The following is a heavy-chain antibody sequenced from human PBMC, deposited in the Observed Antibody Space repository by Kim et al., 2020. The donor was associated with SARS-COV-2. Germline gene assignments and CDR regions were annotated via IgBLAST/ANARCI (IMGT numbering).Heavy chain of an antibody. Sequence: GGSLRLSCAASGFTFSSYGMHWVRQAPGKGLEWVAVIWYDGSNKYYADSVKGRFTISRDNSKNTLSLQMNSLRAEDTAVYYCAREGMIGEVGMGFDPWGQGTQVTVSS. D-gene: IGHD6-13*01. CDR1: GFTFSSYG. V-gene: IGHV3-33*01. J-gene: IGHJ5*02. CDR2: IWYDGSNK. CDR3: AREGMIGEVGMGFDP.